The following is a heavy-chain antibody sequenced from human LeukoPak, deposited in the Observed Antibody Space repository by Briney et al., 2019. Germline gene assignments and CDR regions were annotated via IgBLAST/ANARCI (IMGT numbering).Heavy chain of an antibody. CDR1: GGTFSSYA. V-gene: IGHV1-69*13. CDR3: ARDQGPGYSSSSDHYYYGMDV. Sequence: SVKVSCKASGGTFSSYAISWVRQAPGQGLEWMGGIIPILGTANYAQKFRGRVTITADESTSTAYMELRSLRSDDTAVYYCARDQGPGYSSSSDHYYYGMDVWGQGTTVTVSS. D-gene: IGHD6-6*01. CDR2: IIPILGTA. J-gene: IGHJ6*02.